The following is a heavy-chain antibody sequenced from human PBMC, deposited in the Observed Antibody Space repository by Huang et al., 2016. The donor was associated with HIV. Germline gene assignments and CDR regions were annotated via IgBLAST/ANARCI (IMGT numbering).Heavy chain of an antibody. J-gene: IGHJ1*01. Sequence: QLQLQESGPGMVKPSETLSLTCTVSGGSISSRSSYWGGIRQTQEKGLEWIGSIYYSRTTYYTPSLKSRVTISVDTSKDQFYLKLTSVAAADKAVYYCVRQERGAFREELLTSWGQGTLVTVSS. CDR1: GGSISSRSSY. CDR3: VRQERGAFREELLTS. D-gene: IGHD1-7*01. V-gene: IGHV4-39*01. CDR2: IYYSRTT.